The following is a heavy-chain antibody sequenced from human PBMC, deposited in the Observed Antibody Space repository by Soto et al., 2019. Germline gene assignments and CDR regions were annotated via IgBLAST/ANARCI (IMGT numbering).Heavy chain of an antibody. Sequence: GESLKISCKGSGYSFTNYWIGWVRQMPGKGLECMGIIYPGDSDTRYSPSFQGQVTISADKSISTAYLQWSSLKAADTAVYYCARDDKYNTSVMNYGGQEPLVTVSS. V-gene: IGHV5-51*01. J-gene: IGHJ4*02. CDR1: GYSFTNYW. D-gene: IGHD3-22*01. CDR3: ARDDKYNTSVMNY. CDR2: IYPGDSDT.